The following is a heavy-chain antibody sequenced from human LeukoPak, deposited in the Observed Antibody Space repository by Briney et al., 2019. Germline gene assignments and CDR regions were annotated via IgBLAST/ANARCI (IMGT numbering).Heavy chain of an antibody. J-gene: IGHJ1*01. CDR2: INPSGGST. D-gene: IGHD3-3*01. CDR3: ARGQGITIFGVVILAEYFQH. V-gene: IGHV1-46*01. Sequence: ASVKVSCKASGYTFTSYYMHWVRQAPGQGLEWMGIINPSGGSTSYAQKFQGRVTMTRDTSTSTVYMELSSLRSEDTAVYYCARGQGITIFGVVILAEYFQHWGQGTLVTVSS. CDR1: GYTFTSYY.